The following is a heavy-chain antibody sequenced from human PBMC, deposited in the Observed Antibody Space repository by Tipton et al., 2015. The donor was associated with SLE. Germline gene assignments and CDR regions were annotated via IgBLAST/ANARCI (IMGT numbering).Heavy chain of an antibody. Sequence: TLSLTCTVSGGSISSSSYYWGWIRQPPGKGLEWIGNIYYSGSNYYNPSLKSRVTISGDTSKNQFSLRLSSVTAADTAVYYCARDRDYDSTGPLGWFDPWGQGTLVTVSS. CDR3: ARDRDYDSTGPLGWFDP. D-gene: IGHD3-22*01. CDR2: IYYSGSN. CDR1: GGSISSSSYY. J-gene: IGHJ5*02. V-gene: IGHV4-39*07.